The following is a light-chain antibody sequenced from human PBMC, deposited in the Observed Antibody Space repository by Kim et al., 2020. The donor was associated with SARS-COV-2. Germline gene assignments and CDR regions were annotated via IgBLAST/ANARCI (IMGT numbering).Light chain of an antibody. CDR2: GNY. Sequence: QWVTFSLSGSSSNIGINYASCHQQLPGTAPRLLIYGNYQRPSGVPDRFSGSTSGTSASLAISGLRSEDEADYYCAAWDDSLSGWVFGGGTQLTVL. V-gene: IGLV1-47*01. J-gene: IGLJ3*02. CDR3: AAWDDSLSGWV. CDR1: SSNIGINY.